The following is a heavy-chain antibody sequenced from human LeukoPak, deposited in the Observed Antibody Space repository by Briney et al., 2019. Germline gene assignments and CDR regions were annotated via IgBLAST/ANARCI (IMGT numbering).Heavy chain of an antibody. J-gene: IGHJ6*02. CDR1: GFTFSGYS. V-gene: IGHV3-21*01. CDR3: ARDYNVYCGGDCLPNYYGMDV. CDR2: ISSSSSYI. D-gene: IGHD2-21*02. Sequence: GGSLRLSCAASGFTFSGYSMNWVRQAPGKGLEWVSSISSSSSYIYYADSVKGRFTISRDNAKNSLYLQMNSLRAEDTAVYYCARDYNVYCGGDCLPNYYGMDVWGQGTTVTVSS.